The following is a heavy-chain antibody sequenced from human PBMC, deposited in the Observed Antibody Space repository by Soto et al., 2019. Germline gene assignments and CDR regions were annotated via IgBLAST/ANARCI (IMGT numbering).Heavy chain of an antibody. CDR3: ARDRAIVVVTAIQVSIYYYYGMDV. Sequence: GGSLRLSCAASGFTFSSYAMHWVRQAPGKGLEWVAVISYDGSNKYYADSVKGRFTISRDNSKNTLYLQMNSLRAEDTAVYYCARDRAIVVVTAIQVSIYYYYGMDVWGQGTTVTVS. CDR1: GFTFSSYA. V-gene: IGHV3-30-3*01. J-gene: IGHJ6*02. CDR2: ISYDGSNK. D-gene: IGHD2-21*02.